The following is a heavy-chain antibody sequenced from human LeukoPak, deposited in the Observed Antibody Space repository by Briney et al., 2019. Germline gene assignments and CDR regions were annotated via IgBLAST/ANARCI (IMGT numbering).Heavy chain of an antibody. CDR1: GYSFTGYW. CDR2: IYPGDSDT. CDR3: ARQSMQLPDNDAFDI. J-gene: IGHJ3*02. V-gene: IGHV5-51*01. Sequence: GESLKISCKGSGYSFTGYWIGWVRQMPGKGLEWMGIIYPGDSDTRYSPSFQGQVTISADKSISTAYLQWSSLKASDTAMYYCARQSMQLPDNDAFDIWGQGTMVTVSS. D-gene: IGHD2-15*01.